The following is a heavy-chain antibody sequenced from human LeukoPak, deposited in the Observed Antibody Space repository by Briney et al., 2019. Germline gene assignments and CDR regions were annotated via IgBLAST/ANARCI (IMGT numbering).Heavy chain of an antibody. J-gene: IGHJ6*03. CDR3: AREGNVIGRLRLDYYYYMDV. CDR2: SNPSGNNT. Sequence: ASVKVSCKASGYTFTSYYMHWVRQAPGQGLEWMGISNPSGNNTSYAQKFQGRVTMTRDMSTSTVYMELSSLRSEDTAVYYCAREGNVIGRLRLDYYYYMDVWGKGTTVTVSS. D-gene: IGHD5-12*01. CDR1: GYTFTSYY. V-gene: IGHV1-46*01.